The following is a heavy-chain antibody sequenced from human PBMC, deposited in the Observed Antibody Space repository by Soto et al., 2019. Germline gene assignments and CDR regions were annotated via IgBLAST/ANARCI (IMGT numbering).Heavy chain of an antibody. Sequence: SETLSLTCAFSGLSFSGYYWSWIRQPPGKGLEWIGEINHSGSTNYNPSLKSRVTISADTSKNQFSLKLSSVTAADTAVYYCARGHYDFWSGYFATIDYWGQGTLVTVSS. CDR3: ARGHYDFWSGYFATIDY. J-gene: IGHJ4*02. CDR2: INHSGST. D-gene: IGHD3-3*01. V-gene: IGHV4-34*01. CDR1: GLSFSGYY.